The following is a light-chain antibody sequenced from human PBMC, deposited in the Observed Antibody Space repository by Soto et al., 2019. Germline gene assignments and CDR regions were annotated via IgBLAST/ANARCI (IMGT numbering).Light chain of an antibody. V-gene: IGKV3-20*01. CDR1: ENVRSSY. J-gene: IGKJ1*01. Sequence: EIVLTQSPVTLSLSPGERATLSCKASENVRSSYLAWYQQKPGQAPRLLISGASKRATGVPDRFSGSGSGTDFTLTIDRLEPEDFAVYHCQQYAYMWTFGQGTKVDIK. CDR2: GAS. CDR3: QQYAYMWT.